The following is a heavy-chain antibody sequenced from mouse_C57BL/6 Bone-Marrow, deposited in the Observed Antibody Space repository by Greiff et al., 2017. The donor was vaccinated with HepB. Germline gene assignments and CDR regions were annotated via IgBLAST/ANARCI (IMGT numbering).Heavy chain of an antibody. CDR1: GFSFNTYA. Sequence: DVQLQESGGGLVQPKGSLKLSCAASGFSFNTYAMNWVRQAPGKGLEWVARIRSKSNNYATYYADSVKDRFTISRDDSESMLYLQMNNLKTEDTAMYYCGYGYYAMDYWGQGTSVTVSS. V-gene: IGHV10-1*01. J-gene: IGHJ4*01. D-gene: IGHD1-1*02. CDR3: GYGYYAMDY. CDR2: IRSKSNNYAT.